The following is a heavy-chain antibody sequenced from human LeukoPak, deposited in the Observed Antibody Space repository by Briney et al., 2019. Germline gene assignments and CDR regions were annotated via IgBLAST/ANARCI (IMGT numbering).Heavy chain of an antibody. CDR1: GFTFRSYA. CDR3: ARDGVTRRYNMYFYMDV. V-gene: IGHV3-30*04. Sequence: PGGSLRLSCAASGFTFRSYALHWVRQAPGKGLEWVAFVAYDGSSKYYRDSVKGRFIISKDYSTNTLYLQMDSSRGEDTAVYYCARDGVTRRYNMYFYMDVWGKGTTVTVSS. D-gene: IGHD1-1*01. CDR2: VAYDGSSK. J-gene: IGHJ6*03.